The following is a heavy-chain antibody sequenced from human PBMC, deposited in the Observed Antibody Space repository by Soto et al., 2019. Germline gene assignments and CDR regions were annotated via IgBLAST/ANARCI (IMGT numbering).Heavy chain of an antibody. Sequence: GGSLRLSCAASGFTFSNYAMSWVRQAPGKGLEWVSAISGSGGSTYYADSVKGRFTFSRDNSKNTLYLQMNSLRAEDTAVNYCAKDKEDCTSTSCIYYYYYYYMDVWGKGTTVTVSS. CDR3: AKDKEDCTSTSCIYYYYYYYMDV. J-gene: IGHJ6*03. V-gene: IGHV3-23*01. D-gene: IGHD2-2*01. CDR2: ISGSGGST. CDR1: GFTFSNYA.